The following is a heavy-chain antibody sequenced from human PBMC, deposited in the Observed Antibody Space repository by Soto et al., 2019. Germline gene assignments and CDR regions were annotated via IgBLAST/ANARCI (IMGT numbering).Heavy chain of an antibody. V-gene: IGHV3-11*06. D-gene: IGHD1-1*01. J-gene: IGHJ4*02. CDR3: ARSGDNYNRLDY. Sequence: QVQLVESGGGLVKPGGSLRLSCEGSGFTFSDYYISWIRQAPGKGLEWISYSSNSGTFSRYADSVKGRFSISRDNTKNLLYLHMNSLRAEDTAVYYCARSGDNYNRLDYWGQGTPVTVSS. CDR2: SSNSGTFS. CDR1: GFTFSDYY.